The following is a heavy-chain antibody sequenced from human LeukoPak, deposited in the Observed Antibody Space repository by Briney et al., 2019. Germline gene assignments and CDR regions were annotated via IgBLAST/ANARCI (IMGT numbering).Heavy chain of an antibody. CDR2: IYSSVT. V-gene: IGHV3-53*01. CDR3: AIRGSPMVRNY. Sequence: GGSLRLSCTVSGFTIGSNSMSWVRQAPGKGLEWVSFIYSSVTHYSDSVKGRFTISRDNSKNTLFLQMNSLRAEDTALYYCAIRGSPMVRNYWGQGTLVTVSS. D-gene: IGHD3-10*01. CDR1: GFTIGSNS. J-gene: IGHJ4*02.